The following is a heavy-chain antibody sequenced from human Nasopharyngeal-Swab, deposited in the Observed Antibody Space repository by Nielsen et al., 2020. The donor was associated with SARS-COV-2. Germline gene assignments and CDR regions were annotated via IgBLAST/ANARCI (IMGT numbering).Heavy chain of an antibody. CDR2: INHSRST. J-gene: IGHJ5*02. CDR1: GGSISDYY. D-gene: IGHD2-2*01. V-gene: IGHV4-34*01. Sequence: SETLSLTCTVSGGSISDYYWSWIRQPPGKGLEWIGEINHSRSTNYNPSLKSRVTISVDTSKNQFSLKLSSVTAADTAVYYCARGRLTSRTLGWFDPWGQGTLVTVSS. CDR3: ARGRLTSRTLGWFDP.